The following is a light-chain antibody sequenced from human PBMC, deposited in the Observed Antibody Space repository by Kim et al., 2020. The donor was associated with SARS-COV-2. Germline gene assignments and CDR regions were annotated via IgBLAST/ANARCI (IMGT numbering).Light chain of an antibody. CDR3: QQSYSAPYT. V-gene: IGKV1-39*01. Sequence: SASVGDRVTITCRASQSISSHLNWYQHKPGEAPKLLIYAASRLQIGVPSRFSGSGSGADFTLTISSLQPEDFAAYFCQQSYSAPYTFGQGTKLEI. CDR2: AAS. CDR1: QSISSH. J-gene: IGKJ2*01.